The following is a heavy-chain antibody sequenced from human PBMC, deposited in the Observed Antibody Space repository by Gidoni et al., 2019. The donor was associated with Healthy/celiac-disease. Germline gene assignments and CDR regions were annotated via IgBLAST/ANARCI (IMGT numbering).Heavy chain of an antibody. D-gene: IGHD6-19*01. CDR1: GFTFSNAW. V-gene: IGHV3-15*01. CDR3: TTDPKFRQWLD. J-gene: IGHJ4*02. CDR2: IKSKTDGGTT. Sequence: EVPLVESGGGLVKPGGSLRLSCAASGFTFSNAWMSWVRQAPGKVLEWVGRIKSKTDGGTTDYAAPVKGRFTISRDDSKNTLYLQMNSLKTEDTAVYYCTTDPKFRQWLDWGQGTLVTVSS.